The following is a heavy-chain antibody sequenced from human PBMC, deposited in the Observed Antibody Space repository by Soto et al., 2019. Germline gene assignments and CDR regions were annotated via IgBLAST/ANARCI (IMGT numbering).Heavy chain of an antibody. D-gene: IGHD3-3*01. CDR1: GFTFSDAW. V-gene: IGHV3-15*07. CDR2: IKSKTDGGTR. Sequence: EVQLVESGGGLVKPGGSLRVSCAASGFTFSDAWMNWVREAPGKGLEWVGRIKSKTDGGTRDYAAPVKGRFTISRDDSKNTLFLQMRSLKNEDTAVYYCTTRMDSSRYLERRGQGTLVTVAS. CDR3: TTRMDSSRYLER. J-gene: IGHJ4*02.